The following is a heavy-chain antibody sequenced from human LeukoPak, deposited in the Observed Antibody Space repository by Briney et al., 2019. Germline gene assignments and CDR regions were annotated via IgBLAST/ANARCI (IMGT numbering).Heavy chain of an antibody. CDR2: IYYSGST. V-gene: IGHV4-39*01. D-gene: IGHD2-15*01. J-gene: IGHJ5*02. Sequence: SETLSLTCTVSGGSISSSSYYWGWIRQPPGKGLEWIGSIYYSGSTYYNPSLKSRVTISVDTSKNQFSLKLSSVTAAGTAVYYCARHFDCSGGSCYWSAAPPNWFDPWGQGTLVTVSS. CDR1: GGSISSSSYY. CDR3: ARHFDCSGGSCYWSAAPPNWFDP.